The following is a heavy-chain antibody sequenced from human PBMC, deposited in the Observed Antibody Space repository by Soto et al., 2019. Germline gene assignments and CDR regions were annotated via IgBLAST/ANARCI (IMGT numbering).Heavy chain of an antibody. CDR3: ARSIVVVTALDY. J-gene: IGHJ4*02. V-gene: IGHV1-3*05. Sequence: QVQLVQSGAEEKKPGASVKVSCKASGYTFTSYAMHWVRQAPGQRLEWMGWINAGNGNTKYSQKFQGRVTIIRDTSASTAYMELSSLRSEDTAVYYCARSIVVVTALDYWGQGTLVTVSS. D-gene: IGHD2-21*02. CDR2: INAGNGNT. CDR1: GYTFTSYA.